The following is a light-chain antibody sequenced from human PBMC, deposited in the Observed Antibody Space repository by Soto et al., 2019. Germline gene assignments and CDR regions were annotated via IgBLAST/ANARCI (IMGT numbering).Light chain of an antibody. V-gene: IGKV1-5*03. CDR1: QSISSW. CDR3: QQYNSYSQT. Sequence: EIQMTQSPSTLSASVGDRVTITCRASQSISSWLAWYQQKPGKAPKLLIYKAYSLESGVPSRFGGSGSGTEFTLTISSLQPDDFATYYCQQYNSYSQTFGQGTKVEIK. J-gene: IGKJ1*01. CDR2: KAY.